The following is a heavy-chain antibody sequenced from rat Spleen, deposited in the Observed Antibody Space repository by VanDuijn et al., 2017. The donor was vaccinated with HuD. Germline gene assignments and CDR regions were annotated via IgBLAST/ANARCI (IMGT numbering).Heavy chain of an antibody. J-gene: IGHJ2*01. CDR1: GFSFNNYW. CDR2: IANSGGTT. CDR3: TRDWDY. Sequence: EVQLVESGGGLVQPGRSLKLSCVASGFSFNNYWMTWIRQAQGKGLEWVASIANSGGTTYYPDSVKGRFTISRDTAKSTLYLQMNSLRSEDTATYYCTRDWDYWGQGVMVTVSS. V-gene: IGHV5-31*01.